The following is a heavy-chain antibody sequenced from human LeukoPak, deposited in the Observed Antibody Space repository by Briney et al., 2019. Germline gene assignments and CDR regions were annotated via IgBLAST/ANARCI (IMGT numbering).Heavy chain of an antibody. Sequence: SVKVSCKASGGTFSSYAISWVRQAPGQGLEWMGGIIPIFGTANYAQKFQGRVTITADKSTSTAHMELSSLRSEDTAVYYCARARVTSTSLNWFDPWGQGTLVTVSS. CDR1: GGTFSSYA. J-gene: IGHJ5*02. D-gene: IGHD2-2*01. V-gene: IGHV1-69*06. CDR3: ARARVTSTSLNWFDP. CDR2: IIPIFGTA.